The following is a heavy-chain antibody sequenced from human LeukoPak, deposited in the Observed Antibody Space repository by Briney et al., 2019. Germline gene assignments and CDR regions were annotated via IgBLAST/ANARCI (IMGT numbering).Heavy chain of an antibody. Sequence: ASVKVSCKASGCTFTSYYMHWVRQAPGQGLEWMGIINPSGGSTSYAQKFQGRVTMTRDMSTSTVYMELSSLRSEDTAVYYCARPGGGYSYGSGFDYWGQGTLVTVSS. CDR1: GCTFTSYY. V-gene: IGHV1-46*01. CDR2: INPSGGST. J-gene: IGHJ4*02. D-gene: IGHD5-18*01. CDR3: ARPGGGYSYGSGFDY.